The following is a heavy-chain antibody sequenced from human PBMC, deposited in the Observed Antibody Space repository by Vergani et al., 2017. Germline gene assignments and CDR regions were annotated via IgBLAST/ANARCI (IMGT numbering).Heavy chain of an antibody. Sequence: EVQRVESGGGLVQPGGSLRLSCAASGFTFSDHYMDWVRQAPGKGLEWVGRTRNKANSYTTEYAACVKGRFTISRDDSKNSLYLQMNSLKIEDTAVYYCARLGYCRSTTCPQAFDIWGQGTMVTVS. V-gene: IGHV3-72*01. CDR2: TRNKANSYTT. J-gene: IGHJ3*02. CDR3: ARLGYCRSTTCPQAFDI. D-gene: IGHD2-2*01. CDR1: GFTFSDHY.